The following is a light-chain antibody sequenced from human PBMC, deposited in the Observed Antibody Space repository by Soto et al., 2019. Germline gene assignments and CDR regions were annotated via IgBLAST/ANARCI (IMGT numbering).Light chain of an antibody. J-gene: IGKJ1*01. V-gene: IGKV1-9*01. CDR1: HAINRY. CDR3: QGLPIYPRT. Sequence: DIRLTQPPSFLSASVGDRVTITCRASHAINRYLDWYQQKPGKAPKLLIYAASTLHNAAPSRVSGAGSGTEFTLTISSVQTEDFATYFCQGLPIYPRTFGQGTKVEF. CDR2: AAS.